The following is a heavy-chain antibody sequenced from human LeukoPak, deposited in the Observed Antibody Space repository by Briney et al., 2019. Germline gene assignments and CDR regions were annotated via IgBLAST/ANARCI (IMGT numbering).Heavy chain of an antibody. V-gene: IGHV3-74*01. CDR1: GFTFGNSW. D-gene: IGHD1-14*01. J-gene: IGHJ3*01. Sequence: LPGGSLRLSCAASGFTFGNSWVHWVRQAPGKGLVWVSLINADGSTATYADSVKGRFTISRDNARNTLSLQMNSLTIEDTAVYHCVVVVEPPDSDGFDVWGQGTMITVSS. CDR3: VVVVEPPDSDGFDV. CDR2: INADGSTA.